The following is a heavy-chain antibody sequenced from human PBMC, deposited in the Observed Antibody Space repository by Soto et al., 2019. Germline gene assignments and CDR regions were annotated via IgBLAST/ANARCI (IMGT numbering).Heavy chain of an antibody. J-gene: IGHJ3*02. CDR2: TWFEGSDK. Sequence: GGSLRLSCAASGFTFSGYALHWVRQAPGKGLEWVAFTWFEGSDKYYPDSVRGRFTISSDTSNNMVYLEMNSLRAEDTAVYYCATEGRDSGTAFDIWGQGTLVTVSS. D-gene: IGHD6-13*01. CDR3: ATEGRDSGTAFDI. CDR1: GFTFSGYA. V-gene: IGHV3-30*02.